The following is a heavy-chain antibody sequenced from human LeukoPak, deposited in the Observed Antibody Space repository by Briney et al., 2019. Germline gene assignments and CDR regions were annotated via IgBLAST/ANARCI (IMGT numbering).Heavy chain of an antibody. D-gene: IGHD1-26*01. CDR1: GFTFSSYA. J-gene: IGHJ4*02. CDR2: ISGSGGST. V-gene: IGHV3-23*01. Sequence: GGSLRLSCAASGFTFSSYAMSWVRQAPGKGLEWVSAISGSGGSTYYADSVKGRFTIPRDNSKNTLYLQMNSLRAEDTAVYYCAKDEYSGSYLAPDYWGQGTLVTVSS. CDR3: AKDEYSGSYLAPDY.